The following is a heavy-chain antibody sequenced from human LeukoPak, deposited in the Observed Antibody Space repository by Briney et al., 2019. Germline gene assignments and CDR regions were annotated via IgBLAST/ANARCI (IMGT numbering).Heavy chain of an antibody. V-gene: IGHV3-64D*06. J-gene: IGHJ4*02. Sequence: GGSLRLSCSVSGFTFSTYVMHWVRQAPGKGLEYVSAISSNGDNTYYADSVKGRFTISRDNSKNTLYLQMSSLRADDTAVYYCVRGTGYWGQGALVTVSS. CDR3: VRGTGY. CDR1: GFTFSTYV. CDR2: ISSNGDNT.